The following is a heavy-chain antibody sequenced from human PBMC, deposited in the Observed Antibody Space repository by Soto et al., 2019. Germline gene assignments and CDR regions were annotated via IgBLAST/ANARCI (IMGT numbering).Heavy chain of an antibody. CDR1: GYTFTSYA. D-gene: IGHD1-26*01. CDR3: AREKVGVNDL. V-gene: IGHV1-8*02. Sequence: ASVKVSCKASGYTFTSYAMNWVRQAPGQRLEWMGWMNPNSANTGYAQKFQGRVTMTRNTSISTAYMELSSLRSEDTAVYYCAREKVGVNDLWGQGTLVTGSS. J-gene: IGHJ4*02. CDR2: MNPNSANT.